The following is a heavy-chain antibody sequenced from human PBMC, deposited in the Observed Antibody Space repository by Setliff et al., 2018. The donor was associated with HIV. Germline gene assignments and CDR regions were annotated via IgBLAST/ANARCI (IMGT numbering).Heavy chain of an antibody. CDR2: VYYNGAT. J-gene: IGHJ5*02. CDR1: GGSIASSTHY. CDR3: ARHEGYNDFLTGYFRYKWYDP. Sequence: PSETLSLTCTVSGGSIASSTHYWAWIRQPPGKGLEWIGSVYYNGATDHNPPLKSRVTISVDTSNQQFSLKLSSVTAADTAVYYCARHEGYNDFLTGYFRYKWYDPWGQGTLVTVSS. D-gene: IGHD3-9*01. V-gene: IGHV4-39*01.